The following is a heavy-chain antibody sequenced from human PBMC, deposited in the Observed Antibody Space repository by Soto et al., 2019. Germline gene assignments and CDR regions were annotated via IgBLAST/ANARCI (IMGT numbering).Heavy chain of an antibody. D-gene: IGHD1-1*01. Sequence: QVQLQESGPGLVKPSETLSLTCTVSGGSISSYYWSWIRQPPGKGLEWIGYIYYSGSTNYNPSLKSRVPISVDTSKNQFSLKLSSVTAADTAVYYCARSTWNQLDYWGQGTLVTVSS. V-gene: IGHV4-59*01. CDR3: ARSTWNQLDY. CDR2: IYYSGST. J-gene: IGHJ4*02. CDR1: GGSISSYY.